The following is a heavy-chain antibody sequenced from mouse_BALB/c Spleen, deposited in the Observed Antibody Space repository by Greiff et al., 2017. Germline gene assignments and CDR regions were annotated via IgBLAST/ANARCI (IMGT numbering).Heavy chain of an antibody. Sequence: EVQGVESGGDLVKPGGSLKLSCAASGFTFSSYGMSWVRQTPDKRLEWVATISSGGSYTYYPDSVKGRFTISRDNAKNTLYLQMSSLKSEDTAMYYCARQGYGSSMDYWGQGTSVTVSS. V-gene: IGHV5-6*01. CDR3: ARQGYGSSMDY. J-gene: IGHJ4*01. CDR1: GFTFSSYG. D-gene: IGHD1-1*01. CDR2: ISSGGSYT.